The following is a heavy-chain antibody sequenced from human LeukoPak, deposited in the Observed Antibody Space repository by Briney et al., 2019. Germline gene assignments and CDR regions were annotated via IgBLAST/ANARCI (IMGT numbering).Heavy chain of an antibody. CDR2: INTAGSSP. V-gene: IGHV3-74*01. Sequence: GGSLRLSCAASGFTFSSYWMHWVRQAPGKGLVWVSYINTAGSSPSYADSAKGRFTISRDNAKNTLYLQMNSMRAEDTAVYYCARGEDDYVWGSYRLHYYFDYWGQGTLVTVSS. CDR1: GFTFSSYW. CDR3: ARGEDDYVWGSYRLHYYFDY. D-gene: IGHD3-16*02. J-gene: IGHJ4*02.